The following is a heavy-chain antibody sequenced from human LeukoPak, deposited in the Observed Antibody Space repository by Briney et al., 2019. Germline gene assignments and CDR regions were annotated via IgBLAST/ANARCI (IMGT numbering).Heavy chain of an antibody. D-gene: IGHD1-26*01. V-gene: IGHV3-33*01. CDR1: GFTFSSYG. CDR2: IWYDGSNK. CDR3: ARGEDQWELRFDY. J-gene: IGHJ4*02. Sequence: PGGSLRLSCAASGFTFSSYGMHWVRQAPGKGLEWVAVIWYDGSNKYYADSVKGRFTISRDNSKNTLYLQMNSLRAEDTAVYYCARGEDQWELRFDYWGRGTLVTVSS.